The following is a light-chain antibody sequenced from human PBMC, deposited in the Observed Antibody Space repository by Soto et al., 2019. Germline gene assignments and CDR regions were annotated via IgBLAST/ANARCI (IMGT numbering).Light chain of an antibody. Sequence: QAVVTQSSSASASLGSSVKLTCTLSSGHSNYIIAWHHQQPGKAPRYLMKLEGSGTYNKGSGVPDRFSGSSSGADRYLTISNLQFEDEADYYCETWDSNTRVFGGGTKLTVL. CDR1: SGHSNYI. CDR3: ETWDSNTRV. J-gene: IGLJ3*02. CDR2: LEGSGTY. V-gene: IGLV4-60*02.